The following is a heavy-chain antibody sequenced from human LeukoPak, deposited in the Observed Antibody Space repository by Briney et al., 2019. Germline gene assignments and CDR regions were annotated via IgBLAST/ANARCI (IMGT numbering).Heavy chain of an antibody. J-gene: IGHJ4*02. CDR2: IWYDGSNK. V-gene: IGHV3-33*08. Sequence: GGSLRLSCAAPGFTFSSYGMHWVRQAPGKGLEWVAVIWYDGSNKYYADSVKGRFTISRDNSKNTLYLQMNSLRAEDTAVYYCARDSSGYYYAGPDYWGQGTLVTVSS. CDR1: GFTFSSYG. D-gene: IGHD3-22*01. CDR3: ARDSSGYYYAGPDY.